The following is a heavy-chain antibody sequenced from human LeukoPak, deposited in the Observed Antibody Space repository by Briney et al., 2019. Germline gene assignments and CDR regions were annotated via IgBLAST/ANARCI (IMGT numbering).Heavy chain of an antibody. D-gene: IGHD1-26*01. Sequence: GESLKISCKRSGYTFTNSLIGWVPQMPGTGLEWMGVSYPGDSDTRYRPSFQGQVTVSADKSSSTAYLQWSSLKASDTAMYYCATISLGGTYYPDYWGQGTLVTVSS. CDR3: ATISLGGTYYPDY. J-gene: IGHJ4*02. CDR2: SYPGDSDT. V-gene: IGHV5-51*01. CDR1: GYTFTNSL.